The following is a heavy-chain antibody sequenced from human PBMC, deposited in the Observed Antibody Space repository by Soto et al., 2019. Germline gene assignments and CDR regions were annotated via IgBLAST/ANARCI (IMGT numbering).Heavy chain of an antibody. CDR1: GGTFNNYA. CDR2: IIPIIGTA. D-gene: IGHD5-12*01. V-gene: IGHV1-69*01. CDR3: ARWGVDVVATSAFDY. Sequence: QVQLVQSGAEVKKPGSSVKVSCKASGGTFNNYAISWVRQAPGQGLEWMGGIIPIIGTAYYAHKFQGRLAISADESTGTTFMELSSMRSEDPALSYCARWGVDVVATSAFDYWGQGTLVTVSS. J-gene: IGHJ4*02.